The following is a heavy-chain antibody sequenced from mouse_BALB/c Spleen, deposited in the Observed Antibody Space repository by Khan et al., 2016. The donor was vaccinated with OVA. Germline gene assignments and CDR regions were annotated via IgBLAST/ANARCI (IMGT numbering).Heavy chain of an antibody. D-gene: IGHD2-2*01. Sequence: EVKLLESGPGLVKPSQSLSLTCTVTGFSITSDYAWNWIRQFPGNKLEWMGYISYSGSTSYNPSLKRRISITRDTSKNQFFLQLNSVTTEDTATSYCASERIYYAYSHAMDYWGQGTSVTVSS. CDR2: ISYSGST. CDR1: GFSITSDYA. V-gene: IGHV3-2*02. J-gene: IGHJ4*01. CDR3: ASERIYYAYSHAMDY.